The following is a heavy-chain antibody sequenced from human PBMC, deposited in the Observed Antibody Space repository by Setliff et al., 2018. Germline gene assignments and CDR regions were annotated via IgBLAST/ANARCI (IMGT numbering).Heavy chain of an antibody. D-gene: IGHD6-19*01. CDR1: GGSINNYY. J-gene: IGHJ5*02. Sequence: PSETLSLTCTVSGGSINNYYWSWIRQPAGKGLEWIGRVYSNVGTNFNPSLKSRVTMSVDASKNQISLKLMSVTAADTAVYYCTRGAVAGRGWFDPWGQGTQVTVSS. V-gene: IGHV4-4*07. CDR3: TRGAVAGRGWFDP. CDR2: VYSNVGT.